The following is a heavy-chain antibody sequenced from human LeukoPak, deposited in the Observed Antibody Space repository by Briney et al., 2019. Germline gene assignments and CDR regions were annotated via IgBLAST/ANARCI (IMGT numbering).Heavy chain of an antibody. V-gene: IGHV4-39*07. CDR1: GGSISSSSYY. D-gene: IGHD5-24*01. Sequence: SETLSLTCTVSGGSISSSSYYWGWIRQPPGKGLEWIGSIYYSGSTYYNPSLKSRVTISVDTSKNQFSLKLSSVTAADTAVYYCARGGGDGYNYDYFDYWGQGTLVTVSS. CDR2: IYYSGST. CDR3: ARGGGDGYNYDYFDY. J-gene: IGHJ4*02.